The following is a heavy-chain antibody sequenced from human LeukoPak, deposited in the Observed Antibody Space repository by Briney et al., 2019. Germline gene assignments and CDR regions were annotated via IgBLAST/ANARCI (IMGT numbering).Heavy chain of an antibody. D-gene: IGHD2-15*01. J-gene: IGHJ3*02. CDR2: INAGNGNT. CDR3: AREVVVAASDAFDI. Sequence: GASVKVSCKASGYTFTSYAMHWVRQAPGQRLEWMGWINAGNGNTKYSQKFQGRVTMTRDTSISTAYMELSRLRSDDTAVYYCAREVVVAASDAFDIWGQGTMVTVSS. CDR1: GYTFTSYA. V-gene: IGHV1-3*01.